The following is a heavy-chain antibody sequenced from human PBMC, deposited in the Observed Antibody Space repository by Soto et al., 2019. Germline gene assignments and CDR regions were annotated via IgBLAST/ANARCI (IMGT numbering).Heavy chain of an antibody. CDR3: ATPAGYGDYFDY. CDR1: GVSISSSAYY. D-gene: IGHD4-17*01. V-gene: IGHV4-39*01. J-gene: IGHJ4*02. CDR2: IYYGGNT. Sequence: SETLSLTCTVSGVSISSSAYYWAWIRQPPGKGLEWIGSIYYGGNTYYNPSLKSRVTISADTSKKQFSLKLNSVTAADTAVYYCATPAGYGDYFDYWGQGXLVTVYS.